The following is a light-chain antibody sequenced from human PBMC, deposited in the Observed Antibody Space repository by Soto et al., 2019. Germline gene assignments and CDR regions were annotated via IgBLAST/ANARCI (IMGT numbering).Light chain of an antibody. CDR2: KAS. CDR1: QDVSQW. CDR3: QHYDSYPFT. Sequence: DIHMTQSPSTLSASVGDTVTITCRASQDVSQWLAWYQERPGKPPKLLIYKASSLERGVPSRFRGRGSETDFTLTIRELLPDDFATYYCQHYDSYPFTFGPGTRLEIK. V-gene: IGKV1-5*03. J-gene: IGKJ2*01.